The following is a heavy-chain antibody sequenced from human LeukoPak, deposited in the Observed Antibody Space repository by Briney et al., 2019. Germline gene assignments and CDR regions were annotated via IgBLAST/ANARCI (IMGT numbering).Heavy chain of an antibody. Sequence: GGSLRLSCAASGFTFTSYSMSWVRQAPGKGLEWVSVITGSGGNTYYADSVMGRFTISRDESKSTLYLQMNSLRPDDTAVYYCAKLGGYSYVYYFDYWGQGTLVTVSS. J-gene: IGHJ4*02. CDR2: ITGSGGNT. D-gene: IGHD5-18*01. V-gene: IGHV3-23*01. CDR1: GFTFTSYS. CDR3: AKLGGYSYVYYFDY.